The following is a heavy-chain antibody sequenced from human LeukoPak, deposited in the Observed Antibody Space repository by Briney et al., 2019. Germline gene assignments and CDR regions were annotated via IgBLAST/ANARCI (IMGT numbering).Heavy chain of an antibody. CDR1: GGSINSYY. Sequence: SEALSLTCTVSGGSINSYYWSWIRQPPGKGLEWIGYIYYSGSTNYNPSLKSRVTISVDTSKNQFSLKLSSVTAADTAVYYCARVARYSSGWYLGYWGQGTLVTVSS. CDR3: ARVARYSSGWYLGY. J-gene: IGHJ4*02. CDR2: IYYSGST. V-gene: IGHV4-59*01. D-gene: IGHD6-19*01.